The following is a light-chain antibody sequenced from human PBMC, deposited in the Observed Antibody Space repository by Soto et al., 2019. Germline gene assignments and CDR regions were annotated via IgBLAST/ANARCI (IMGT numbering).Light chain of an antibody. CDR1: HSVGTN. Sequence: EVVLTQSPATLSLYPGQRPTLSCRASHSVGTNLMWYQQKPGQPPRLLISYASNRASGIPGRFSGGGSGTDFTLTISSLEPEEFAVYYCQQRNHWLSVGGWPKVEI. CDR3: QQRNHWLS. V-gene: IGKV3-11*01. J-gene: IGKJ4*01. CDR2: YAS.